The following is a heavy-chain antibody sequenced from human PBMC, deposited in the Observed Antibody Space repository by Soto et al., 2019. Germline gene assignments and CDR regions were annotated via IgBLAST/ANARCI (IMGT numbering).Heavy chain of an antibody. Sequence: ASVKVSCKTSGYTFFNYGISWVRQAPGQGLEWMGWISAYNGNTNYAQNLQGRVTMTTDTSTKTAYMELRSLRSDDTAVYYCARRSSSSSWFDPWGLGTLVTVSS. CDR3: ARRSSSSSWFDP. CDR1: GYTFFNYG. V-gene: IGHV1-18*01. D-gene: IGHD6-6*01. CDR2: ISAYNGNT. J-gene: IGHJ5*02.